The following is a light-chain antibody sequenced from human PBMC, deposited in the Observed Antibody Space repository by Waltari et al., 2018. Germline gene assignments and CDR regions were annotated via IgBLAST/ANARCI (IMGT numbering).Light chain of an antibody. J-gene: IGLJ3*02. Sequence: QAGLTQPPSVSKGLRQTATLTCTGNSNNVGNQGAAWLQQHQGHPPNLLSYRNNNRPSGSSERLSASRSGNTASLTIAGLQPEDEADYYCAAWDRSLNVWVFGGGTRLTVL. CDR2: RNN. CDR1: SNNVGNQG. CDR3: AAWDRSLNVWV. V-gene: IGLV10-54*01.